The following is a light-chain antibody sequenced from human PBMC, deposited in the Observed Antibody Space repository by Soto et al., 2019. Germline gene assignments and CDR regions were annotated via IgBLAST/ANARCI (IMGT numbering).Light chain of an antibody. CDR2: GAS. Sequence: EIVMTQSASALSVSPGERATLSCRASQSVSSNLAWYQQKPGQAPRLLIYGASTRATGIPARFSGSGSGTEFTLTISSLQSEDFAMYYCHQRNQFGQGTRLEIK. V-gene: IGKV3-15*01. CDR3: HQRNQ. CDR1: QSVSSN. J-gene: IGKJ5*01.